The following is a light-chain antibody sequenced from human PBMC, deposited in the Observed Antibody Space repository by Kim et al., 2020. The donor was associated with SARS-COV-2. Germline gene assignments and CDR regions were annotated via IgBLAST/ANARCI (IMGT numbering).Light chain of an antibody. CDR2: GAS. CDR1: QSVSSN. J-gene: IGKJ5*01. CDR3: QQRIKWPLT. Sequence: EIVLTQSPATLSLSPGERATLSCRASQSVSSNLAWYQQQPGQAPRLLIYGASTRATGIPARFSGSGSGTEFSLTISSLQSEDFAVYYCQQRIKWPLTFGQGTRLEIK. V-gene: IGKV3-15*01.